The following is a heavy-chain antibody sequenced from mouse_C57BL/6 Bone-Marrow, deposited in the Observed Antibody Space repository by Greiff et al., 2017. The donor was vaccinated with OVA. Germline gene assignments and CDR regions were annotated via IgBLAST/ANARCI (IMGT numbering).Heavy chain of an antibody. CDR2: IDPETGGT. Sequence: QVQLQQSGAELVRPGASVTLSCKASGYTFTDYEMHWVKQTPVHGLEWIGAIDPETGGTAYNQKFKGKAIPTADKSSSTAYMEPRSLTSEDSAVYYCTRGADYWGQGTTLTVSS. CDR1: GYTFTDYE. J-gene: IGHJ2*01. CDR3: TRGADY. V-gene: IGHV1-15*01.